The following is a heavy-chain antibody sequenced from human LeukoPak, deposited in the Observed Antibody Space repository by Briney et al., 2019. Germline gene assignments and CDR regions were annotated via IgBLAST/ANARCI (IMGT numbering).Heavy chain of an antibody. CDR1: GYTFTSYG. CDR3: ARDSQDIVVVVAATGYYYYGMDV. D-gene: IGHD2-15*01. Sequence: ASVKVSCKASGYTFTSYGISWVRQAPGQGLEWMGWISVYNGNTNYAQKLQGRVTITADKSTSTAYMELSSLRSEDTAVYYCARDSQDIVVVVAATGYYYYGMDVWGKGTTVTVSS. J-gene: IGHJ6*04. V-gene: IGHV1-18*01. CDR2: ISVYNGNT.